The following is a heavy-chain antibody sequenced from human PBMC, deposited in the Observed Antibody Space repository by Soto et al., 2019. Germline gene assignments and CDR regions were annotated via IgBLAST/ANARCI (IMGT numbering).Heavy chain of an antibody. V-gene: IGHV3-74*01. CDR2: INSDGSTI. J-gene: IGHJ3*01. D-gene: IGHD2-21*01. CDR3: TRDRGYPDCFDL. Sequence: GGSLRLCCAAAELTFGPFLLHYERQAQRTALPRLSHINSDGSTIVYADSVKGRFTTSRANAKNKLYLQMNSLRVEDTAVYYCTRDRGYPDCFDLCGQGTRVTVSS. CDR1: ELTFGPFL.